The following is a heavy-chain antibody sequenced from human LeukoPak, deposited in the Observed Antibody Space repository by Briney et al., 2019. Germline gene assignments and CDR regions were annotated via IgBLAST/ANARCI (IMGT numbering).Heavy chain of an antibody. J-gene: IGHJ5*02. CDR1: GFTFSDYY. CDR3: VREPATARFGP. D-gene: IGHD5-18*01. V-gene: IGHV3-11*01. CDR2: SSSSGNNI. Sequence: GGSLRLSCAASGFTFSDYYMGWIRQAPGKGLEWVTYSSSSGNNIHYADSVKGRFTISRDNAKNSLYLQMDSLRAEDTALYYCVREPATARFGPWGQGTLVTVSS.